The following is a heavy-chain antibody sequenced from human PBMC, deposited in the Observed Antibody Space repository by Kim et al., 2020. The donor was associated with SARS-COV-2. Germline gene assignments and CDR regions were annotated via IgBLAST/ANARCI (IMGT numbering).Heavy chain of an antibody. V-gene: IGHV3-74*01. CDR3: ARVVPGTNIFDY. CDR2: T. D-gene: IGHD1-7*01. Sequence: TSYADSVKGRFTIYRDNAKNTLYRQMNSLRAEDTALYYCARVVPGTNIFDYWGQGTLVTVSS. J-gene: IGHJ4*02.